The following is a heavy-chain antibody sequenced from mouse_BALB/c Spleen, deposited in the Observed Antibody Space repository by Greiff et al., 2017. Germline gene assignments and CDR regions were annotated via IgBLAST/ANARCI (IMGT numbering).Heavy chain of an antibody. CDR3: ARDDYGTGY. CDR1: GFTFSDYY. D-gene: IGHD1-2*01. J-gene: IGHJ2*01. CDR2: ISDGGSYT. Sequence: EVQVVESGGGLVKPGGSLKLSCAASGFTFSDYYMYWVRQTPEKRLEWVATISDGGSYTYYPDSVKGRFTISRDNAKNNLYLQMSSLKSEDTAMYYCARDDYGTGYWGQGTTLTVSS. V-gene: IGHV5-4*02.